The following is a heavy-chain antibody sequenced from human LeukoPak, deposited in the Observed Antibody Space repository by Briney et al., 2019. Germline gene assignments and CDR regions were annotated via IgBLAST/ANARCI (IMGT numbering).Heavy chain of an antibody. D-gene: IGHD2-21*02. Sequence: GGSLRLSCVVSGFTFNRCWMNWVRQAPGKGLEWVAHINPDGRDTYYVDSVKGRSTISRDNAQNSMYLQMNSLRVEDTAVYYCTSWGDTTAEYFQRWGQGTLVTVSS. CDR3: TSWGDTTAEYFQR. CDR2: INPDGRDT. J-gene: IGHJ1*01. V-gene: IGHV3-7*01. CDR1: GFTFNRCW.